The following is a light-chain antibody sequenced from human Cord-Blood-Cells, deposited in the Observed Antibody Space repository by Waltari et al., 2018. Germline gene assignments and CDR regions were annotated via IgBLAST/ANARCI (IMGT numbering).Light chain of an antibody. CDR1: SSDVGRYNL. V-gene: IGLV2-23*01. CDR3: CSYAGSSTLV. CDR2: EGS. Sequence: QSALTQPASVSGPPGQSLTIPCTGTSSDVGRYNLFSWYQQHPGKAPKLMIYEGSKRPSGVSNRFSGSKSGNTASLTISGLQAEDEADYYCCSYAGSSTLVFGGGTKLTVL. J-gene: IGLJ2*01.